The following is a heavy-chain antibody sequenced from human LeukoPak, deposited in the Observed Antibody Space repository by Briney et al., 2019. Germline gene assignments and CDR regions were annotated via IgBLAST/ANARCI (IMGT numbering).Heavy chain of an antibody. V-gene: IGHV3-21*01. D-gene: IGHD6-13*01. CDR2: ISSSSSYI. CDR3: ARDRIAAAATEMVDWFDP. Sequence: GGSLRLSCAASGFTFSSYSMNWVRQAPGKGLEWVSSISSSSSYIYYADSVKGRFTISRDNAKNSLYLQMNSLRAEDTAVYYCARDRIAAAATEMVDWFDPWGQGTLVTVSS. CDR1: GFTFSSYS. J-gene: IGHJ5*02.